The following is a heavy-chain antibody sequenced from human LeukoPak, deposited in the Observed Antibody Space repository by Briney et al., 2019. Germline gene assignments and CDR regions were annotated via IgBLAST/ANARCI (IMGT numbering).Heavy chain of an antibody. J-gene: IGHJ4*02. CDR3: ARDAHYYDSSGYQTPHRFTNPGL. V-gene: IGHV3-74*01. D-gene: IGHD3-22*01. Sequence: GGSLRLSCAASGFTFSSYWMHWVRQAPGKGLVWVSRINSDGSSTSYADSVKGRFTISRENAKNSLYLQMNSLRAGDTAVYYCARDAHYYDSSGYQTPHRFTNPGLWGQGTLVTVSS. CDR2: INSDGSST. CDR1: GFTFSSYW.